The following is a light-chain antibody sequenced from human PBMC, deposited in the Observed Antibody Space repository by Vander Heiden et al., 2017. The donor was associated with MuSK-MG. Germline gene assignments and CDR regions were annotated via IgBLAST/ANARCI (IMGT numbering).Light chain of an antibody. CDR3: QQYNTYPPTWT. J-gene: IGKJ1*01. CDR2: KAS. CDR1: QSISSW. Sequence: DIQMTQSPSTLSASVGDRVTITCRASQSISSWLAWYQQKPGKAPKLLIYKASSLESGVPSRFSGSGSGTEFALTISSLQPDDFETYYCQQYNTYPPTWTFGQGTMVEIK. V-gene: IGKV1-5*03.